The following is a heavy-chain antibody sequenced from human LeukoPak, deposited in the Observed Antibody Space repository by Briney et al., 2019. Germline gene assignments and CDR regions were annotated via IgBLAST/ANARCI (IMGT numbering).Heavy chain of an antibody. CDR1: GGSISSYY. Sequence: SETLSLTCTVSGGSISSYYWSWIRQPPGKGLEWVGYIYYSGSTNYNPSLKSRVTISVDTSKNQFSLKLSSVTAADTAVYYCARRLTRKGSDYWGQGTLVTVSS. J-gene: IGHJ4*02. V-gene: IGHV4-59*01. D-gene: IGHD1-14*01. CDR3: ARRLTRKGSDY. CDR2: IYYSGST.